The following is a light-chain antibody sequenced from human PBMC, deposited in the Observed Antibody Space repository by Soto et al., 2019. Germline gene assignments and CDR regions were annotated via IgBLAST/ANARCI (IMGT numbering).Light chain of an antibody. J-gene: IGKJ4*01. CDR3: QQSYTTPLT. CDR1: QSIASY. Sequence: DSPMTPSPSALSASVGDRVTITCRASQSIASYLNWYQQKPGKAPNLLSYAASSLQSGVPSRFSGSASGTDFTLTISSLQPEDFATYYCQQSYTTPLTFGGGTKVEIK. CDR2: AAS. V-gene: IGKV1-39*01.